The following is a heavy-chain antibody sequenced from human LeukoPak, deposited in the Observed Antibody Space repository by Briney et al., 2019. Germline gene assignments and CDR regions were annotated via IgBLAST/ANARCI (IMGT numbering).Heavy chain of an antibody. V-gene: IGHV3-30*02. Sequence: GGSLRLSCAASGFTFSSYGMHWVRQAPGKGLDWVAFIHYDGSNKYYADSVKGRFTISRDDSKNTLYLQMNSLRAEDTAMYYCAKAASKRTDYGDYAFYYYMDVWGKGTTVTISS. CDR1: GFTFSSYG. CDR2: IHYDGSNK. D-gene: IGHD4-17*01. CDR3: AKAASKRTDYGDYAFYYYMDV. J-gene: IGHJ6*03.